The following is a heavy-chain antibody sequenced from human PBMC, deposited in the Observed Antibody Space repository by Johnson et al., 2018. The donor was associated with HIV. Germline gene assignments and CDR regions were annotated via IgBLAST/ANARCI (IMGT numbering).Heavy chain of an antibody. CDR3: AKVRGVGATAAFDI. V-gene: IGHV3-30*02. CDR1: GFTFSDYG. D-gene: IGHD1-26*01. CDR2: IRYDGSEK. Sequence: QVQLVESGGGLVQPGGSLRLSCAASGFTFSDYGTHWVRQAPGKGLEWVAFIRYDGSEKYYADSVKGRFTISRDNSKNTLYLQMNSLRAEDTAVYYCAKVRGVGATAAFDIWGQGTMVTVSS. J-gene: IGHJ3*02.